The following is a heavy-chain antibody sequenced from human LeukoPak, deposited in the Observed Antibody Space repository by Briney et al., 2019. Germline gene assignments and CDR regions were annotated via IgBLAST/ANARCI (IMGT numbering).Heavy chain of an antibody. J-gene: IGHJ4*02. Sequence: GASVKVSCKASGGTFSSYAISWVRQAPGQGLEWMGWISAYNGNTNYAQKLQGRVTMTTDTSTSTAYMELRSLRSDDTAVYYCAREAVAGYFDYWGQGTLVTVSS. CDR3: AREAVAGYFDY. D-gene: IGHD6-19*01. CDR1: GGTFSSYA. V-gene: IGHV1-18*01. CDR2: ISAYNGNT.